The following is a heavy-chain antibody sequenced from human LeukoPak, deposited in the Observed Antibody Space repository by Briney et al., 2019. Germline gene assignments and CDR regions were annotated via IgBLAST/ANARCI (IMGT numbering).Heavy chain of an antibody. CDR1: GFTFSDYY. CDR3: LSGSYSFPSGY. J-gene: IGHJ4*02. V-gene: IGHV3-11*04. D-gene: IGHD1-26*01. CDR2: ISSRGSTR. Sequence: GGPLRLFCAASGFTFSDYYVSWLRPAPGKGLEGVSYISSRGSTRYYAESVKGRFTSPRDNARNSLYLQMNSLRAEDTAVYYCLSGSYSFPSGYWGQGTLVTVSS.